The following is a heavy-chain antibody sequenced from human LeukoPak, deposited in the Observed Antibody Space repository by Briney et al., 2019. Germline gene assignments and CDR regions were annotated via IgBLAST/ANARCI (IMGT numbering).Heavy chain of an antibody. Sequence: SETLSLTCTVSGGSISCFYWSWIRQPAGKGLEWIGRIRASGTTNYHPSLKSRVTMSVDTSKNQFSLKLSPVTAADTAVYYCARDLNGDYFDYWGQGTLVTVSS. D-gene: IGHD4-17*01. CDR1: GGSISCFY. CDR2: IRASGTT. J-gene: IGHJ4*02. V-gene: IGHV4-4*07. CDR3: ARDLNGDYFDY.